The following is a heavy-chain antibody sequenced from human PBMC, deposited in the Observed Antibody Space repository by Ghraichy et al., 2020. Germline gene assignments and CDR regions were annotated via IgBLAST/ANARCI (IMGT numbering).Heavy chain of an antibody. Sequence: SETLSLTCTVSGGSISSYYWSWIRQPPGKGLEWIGYIYYSGSTNYNPSLKSRVTISVDTSKNQFSLKLSSVTAADTAVYYCARGGQRVPAAIGDWFDPWGQGTLVTVSS. CDR1: GGSISSYY. CDR3: ARGGQRVPAAIGDWFDP. J-gene: IGHJ5*02. V-gene: IGHV4-59*01. CDR2: IYYSGST. D-gene: IGHD2-2*01.